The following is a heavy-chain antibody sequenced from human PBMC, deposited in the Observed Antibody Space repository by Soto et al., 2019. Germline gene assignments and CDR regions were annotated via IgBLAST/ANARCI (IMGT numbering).Heavy chain of an antibody. CDR3: AGTTSHQWYYMDV. CDR1: GGSFSGYY. Sequence: SLTCAVYGGSFSGYYWSWIRQPPGKGLEWIGGIYYSGSTYYNPSLKSRVTISVDTSKNQFSLKLSSVTPEDTAVYYCAGTTSHQWYYMDVWGKGTTVTVSS. D-gene: IGHD1-7*01. CDR2: IYYSGST. V-gene: IGHV4-34*01. J-gene: IGHJ6*03.